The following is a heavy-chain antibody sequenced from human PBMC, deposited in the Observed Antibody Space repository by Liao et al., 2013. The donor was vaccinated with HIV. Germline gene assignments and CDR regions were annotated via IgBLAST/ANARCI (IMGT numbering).Heavy chain of an antibody. J-gene: IGHJ4*02. CDR1: GGSISSYY. D-gene: IGHD3-22*01. CDR2: ISHSGST. Sequence: QVQLQESGPGLVKPSETLSLTCTVSGGSISSYYWSWIRQPAGKGLEWIGEISHSGSTNYNPSLQSRVTISVDTSNNQFFLKLSSVTAADTAVYYCARAPFYYDGSAGDSWGQGTLVTVSS. CDR3: ARAPFYYDGSAGDS. V-gene: IGHV4-59*12.